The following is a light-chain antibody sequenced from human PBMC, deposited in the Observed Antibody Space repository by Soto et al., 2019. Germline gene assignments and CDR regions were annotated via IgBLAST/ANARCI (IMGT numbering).Light chain of an antibody. V-gene: IGKV1-5*03. Sequence: DIQMTQSPSTLSASVGDRVTITCRASQNIDRWLAWYQQKPGKAPNLLSYGASNLESGVPSRFSGSGSGTEFTLTISSLRPDDFATYYCQDYNSYPWTFGQGTNVEIK. CDR1: QNIDRW. CDR2: GAS. CDR3: QDYNSYPWT. J-gene: IGKJ1*01.